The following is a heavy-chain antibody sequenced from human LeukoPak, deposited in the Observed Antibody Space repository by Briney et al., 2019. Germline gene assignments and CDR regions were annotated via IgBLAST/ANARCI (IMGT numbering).Heavy chain of an antibody. CDR3: AKGPTIYGSGSYYTFDY. V-gene: IGHV3-9*01. Sequence: GGSLRLSCAASGFTFDDYAMHWVRQAPGKGLEWVSGISWNSGSIGYADSVKGRFTISRDNAKNSLYLQMNSLRAEDTALYYCAKGPTIYGSGSYYTFDYWGQGTLVTVSS. CDR1: GFTFDDYA. CDR2: ISWNSGSI. J-gene: IGHJ4*02. D-gene: IGHD3-10*01.